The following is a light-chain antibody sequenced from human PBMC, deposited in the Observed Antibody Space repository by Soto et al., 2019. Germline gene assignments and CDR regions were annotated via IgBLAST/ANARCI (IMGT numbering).Light chain of an antibody. CDR1: QSISSN. Sequence: EIVMTQSPATLSVSPGERATLSCRASQSISSNLAWYQQKPGQAPRLLMFRTSSRATGFPARFSGSGSGTDFTLTISRLEPEDFAVYYCQQFSSYPLTFGGGTKVDIK. CDR2: RTS. CDR3: QQFSSYPLT. V-gene: IGKV3-15*01. J-gene: IGKJ4*01.